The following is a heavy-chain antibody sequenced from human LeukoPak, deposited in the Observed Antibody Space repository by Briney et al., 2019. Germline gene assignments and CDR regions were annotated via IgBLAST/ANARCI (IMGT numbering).Heavy chain of an antibody. J-gene: IGHJ4*02. CDR2: ISWNSGSI. CDR3: AKNNRRETGYSSGWYDFDY. D-gene: IGHD6-19*01. Sequence: PGRSLRLSYAASGFTFDDYAMHWVRQAPGKGLEWVSGISWNSGSIGYADSVKGRFTISRDNAKNSLYLQMNSLRAEDTALYYCAKNNRRETGYSSGWYDFDYWGQGALVTVSS. V-gene: IGHV3-9*01. CDR1: GFTFDDYA.